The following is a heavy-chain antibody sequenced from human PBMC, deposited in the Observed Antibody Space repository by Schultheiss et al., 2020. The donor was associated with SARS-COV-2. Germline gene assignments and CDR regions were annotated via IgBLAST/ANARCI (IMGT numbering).Heavy chain of an antibody. Sequence: GGSLRLSCAASGFTFSDYYMSWVRQTSGKGLEWVGRIRSKANSYATAYAASVKGRFTISRDDSKNTAYLQMNSLKTEDTAVYYCTGIAVAAEDYYYGMDVWGQGTTVTVSS. CDR1: GFTFSDYY. J-gene: IGHJ6*02. CDR3: TGIAVAAEDYYYGMDV. V-gene: IGHV3-73*01. CDR2: IRSKANSYAT. D-gene: IGHD6-19*01.